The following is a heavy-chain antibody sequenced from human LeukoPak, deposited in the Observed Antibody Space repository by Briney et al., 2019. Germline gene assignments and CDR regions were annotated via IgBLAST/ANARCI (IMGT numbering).Heavy chain of an antibody. CDR2: INPTSGAT. D-gene: IGHD3-16*01. CDR3: ARDQRSSYTYYFED. CDR1: GYTFTGYY. J-gene: IGHJ4*02. Sequence: ASVKVSCKASGYTFTGYYVHWVRQAPGQGLEWMGWINPTSGATNYPPRFQGRVTMTRDTSISTAYMDLTRLTSDDTAVYYCARDQRSSYTYYFEDWGQGTLVTVSS. V-gene: IGHV1-2*02.